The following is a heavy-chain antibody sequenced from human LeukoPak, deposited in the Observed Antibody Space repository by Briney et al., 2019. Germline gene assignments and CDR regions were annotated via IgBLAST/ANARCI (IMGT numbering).Heavy chain of an antibody. V-gene: IGHV3-30*02. J-gene: IGHJ4*02. CDR2: IRYDGSNK. CDR3: AKGYCSSTSCYSPTYFDY. D-gene: IGHD2-2*01. CDR1: GSTFSSYG. Sequence: GGSLRLSCAASGSTFSSYGMHWVRQAPGKGLEWVAFIRYDGSNKYYADSVKGRFTISRDNSKNTLYLQMNSLRAEDTAVYYCAKGYCSSTSCYSPTYFDYWGQGTLVTVSS.